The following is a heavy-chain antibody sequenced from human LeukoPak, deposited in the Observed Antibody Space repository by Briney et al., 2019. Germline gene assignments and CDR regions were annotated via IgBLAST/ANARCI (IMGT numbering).Heavy chain of an antibody. CDR3: ASDSSGYGTSFDY. CDR2: IKQDGSEK. D-gene: IGHD3-22*01. J-gene: IGHJ4*02. V-gene: IGHV3-7*01. Sequence: PGGSLRLSCAASGFTFSSYWMSWVRQAPGKGLEWVANIKQDGSEKYYVDSVKDRFTISRDNAKNSLYLQMNSLRADDTAVYSCASDSSGYGTSFDYWGQGTLVTVSS. CDR1: GFTFSSYW.